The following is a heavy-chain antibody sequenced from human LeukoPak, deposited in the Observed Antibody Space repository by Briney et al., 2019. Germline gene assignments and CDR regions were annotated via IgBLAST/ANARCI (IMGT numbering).Heavy chain of an antibody. Sequence: GESLKISCKGSGYSFTSYWIGWVRQMPGKGLEWMGIIYPGDSDTRYSPSFQGQVTISADKSISTAYLQWSSLKASGTAMYYCARQNRREIAAVEGDYWGQGTLVTVSS. J-gene: IGHJ4*02. D-gene: IGHD6-13*01. CDR1: GYSFTSYW. V-gene: IGHV5-51*01. CDR2: IYPGDSDT. CDR3: ARQNRREIAAVEGDY.